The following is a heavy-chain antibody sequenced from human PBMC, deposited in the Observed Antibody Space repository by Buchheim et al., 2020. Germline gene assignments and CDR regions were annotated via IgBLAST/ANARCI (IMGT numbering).Heavy chain of an antibody. CDR2: IYHSGST. CDR3: ARSPTGGSYSGGYYFDY. Sequence: QLPLPESGSGLVKPSQTLSLTCAVSGGSISSGGYSWSWIRQPPGKGLEWIGYIYHSGSTYYNPSLKSRVTISVDRSKNQFSLKLSSVTAADTAVYYCARSPTGGSYSGGYYFDYWGQGTL. V-gene: IGHV4-30-2*01. J-gene: IGHJ4*02. CDR1: GGSISSGGYS. D-gene: IGHD1-26*01.